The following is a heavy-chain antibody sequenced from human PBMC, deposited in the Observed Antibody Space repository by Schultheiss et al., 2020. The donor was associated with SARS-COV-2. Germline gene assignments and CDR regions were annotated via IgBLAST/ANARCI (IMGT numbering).Heavy chain of an antibody. CDR2: ISSSSSTI. J-gene: IGHJ3*02. V-gene: IGHV3-48*01. Sequence: GGSLRLSCSASGFTFSSYEMNWVRQAPGKGLEWVSYISSSSSTIYYADSVKGRFTISRDNAKNSLYLQMNSLRAEDTAVYYCASVVLRFLEWYHAFDIWGQGTMVTVSS. CDR3: ASVVLRFLEWYHAFDI. D-gene: IGHD3-3*01. CDR1: GFTFSSYE.